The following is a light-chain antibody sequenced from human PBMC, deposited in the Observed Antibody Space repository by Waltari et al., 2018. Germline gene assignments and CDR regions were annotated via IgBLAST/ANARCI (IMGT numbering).Light chain of an antibody. CDR1: QSVNNC. J-gene: IGKJ4*01. CDR2: DTA. Sequence: SCRASQSVNNCLAWYQQKPGQAPRLRIYDTANRATGIPARFSGSGSGTDFTLTISSLEPEDFAVYYCQQRTNWPLTFGGGTKVEIK. V-gene: IGKV3-11*01. CDR3: QQRTNWPLT.